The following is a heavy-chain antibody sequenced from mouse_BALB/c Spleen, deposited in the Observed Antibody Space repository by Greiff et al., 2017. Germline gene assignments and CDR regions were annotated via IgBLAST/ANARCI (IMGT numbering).Heavy chain of an antibody. Sequence: EVQLQQSGPELVKPGASVKISCKASGYTFTDYNMHWVKQSHGKSLEWIGYIYPYNGGTGYNQKFKSKATLTVDNSSSTAYMELRSLTSEDSAVYYCARPVRRRDYFDYWGQGTTLTVSS. CDR3: ARPVRRRDYFDY. CDR2: IYPYNGGT. J-gene: IGHJ2*01. D-gene: IGHD2-14*01. CDR1: GYTFTDYN. V-gene: IGHV1S29*02.